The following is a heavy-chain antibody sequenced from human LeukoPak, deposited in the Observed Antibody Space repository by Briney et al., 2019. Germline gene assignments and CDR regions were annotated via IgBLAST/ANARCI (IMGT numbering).Heavy chain of an antibody. J-gene: IGHJ6*04. V-gene: IGHV1-69*04. Sequence: GASVKVSCKASGYSFTSYDINWVRQAPGQGLEWMGRIIPILGIANYAQKFQGRVTITADKSTSTAYMELSSLRSEDTAVYCCASPSGGYSPDGMDVWGKGTTVTVSS. D-gene: IGHD5-18*01. CDR2: IIPILGIA. CDR3: ASPSGGYSPDGMDV. CDR1: GYSFTSYD.